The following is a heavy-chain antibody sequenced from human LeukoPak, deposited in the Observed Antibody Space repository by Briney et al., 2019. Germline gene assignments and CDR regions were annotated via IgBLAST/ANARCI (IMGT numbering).Heavy chain of an antibody. J-gene: IGHJ4*02. CDR3: ASPRYSGSYYGFDY. Sequence: GGSLRLSCAASGFTVSSNYMSWVRQAPGKGLEWVSVIYSGGSTYYADSVKGRFTISRDNSKNTLYLQMDSLRAEDTAVYYCASPRYSGSYYGFDYWGQGTLVTVSS. D-gene: IGHD1-26*01. CDR1: GFTVSSNY. V-gene: IGHV3-53*01. CDR2: IYSGGST.